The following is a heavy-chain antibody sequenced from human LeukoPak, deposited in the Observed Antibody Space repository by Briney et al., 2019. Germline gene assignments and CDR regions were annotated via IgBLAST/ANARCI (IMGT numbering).Heavy chain of an antibody. Sequence: PSETLSLTCTVSGGSISSYYWSWIRQPPGKGLEWIGYIYYSGSTNYNPSLKSRVTISVDTSKNQFSLKLSSVTAADTAVYYCARVHDSLEISDYYYYGMDVWGQGTTVTVSS. CDR1: GGSISSYY. CDR2: IYYSGST. CDR3: ARVHDSLEISDYYYYGMDV. J-gene: IGHJ6*02. D-gene: IGHD1-1*01. V-gene: IGHV4-59*01.